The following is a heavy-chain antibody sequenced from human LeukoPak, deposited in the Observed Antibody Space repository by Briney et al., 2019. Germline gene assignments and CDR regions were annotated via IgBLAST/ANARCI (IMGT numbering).Heavy chain of an antibody. J-gene: IGHJ6*02. CDR2: ISYDGSNK. Sequence: GRSLRLSCAASGFTFSSYGMHWVRQAPGKGLEWVAVISYDGSNKYYADSVKGRFTISRDNSKNTLCLQMNSLRAEDTAVYYCAKDLDNPNDYGDYKAYYYGMDVWGQGTTVTVSS. D-gene: IGHD4-17*01. CDR3: AKDLDNPNDYGDYKAYYYGMDV. V-gene: IGHV3-30*18. CDR1: GFTFSSYG.